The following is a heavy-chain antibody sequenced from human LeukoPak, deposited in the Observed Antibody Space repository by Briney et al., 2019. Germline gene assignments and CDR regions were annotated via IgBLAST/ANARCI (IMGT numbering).Heavy chain of an antibody. V-gene: IGHV4-31*03. J-gene: IGHJ4*02. Sequence: SETLSLTCTVSGGSISSGGYYWRWLRQHPGKGLEWIGYIYYSGSTYYNPSLKRRVTISVDTSKNQFSLKLSSVTAADTAVYYCASTKHQINIFDYWGQGTLVTVSS. CDR3: ASTKHQINIFDY. CDR1: GGSISSGGYY. CDR2: IYYSGST.